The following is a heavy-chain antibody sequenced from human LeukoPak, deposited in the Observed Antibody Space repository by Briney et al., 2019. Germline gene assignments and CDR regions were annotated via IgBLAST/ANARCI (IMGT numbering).Heavy chain of an antibody. CDR3: ARQSDPHDGFGY. CDR2: IYYSGST. D-gene: IGHD1-1*01. V-gene: IGHV4-59*08. CDR1: GGSISSYY. J-gene: IGHJ4*02. Sequence: IPSETLSLTCTVSGGSISSYYWSWIRQPPGKGLEWIGYIYYSGSTNYNPSLKSRVTISVDTSKNQFSLKLSSVTAADTAVYYCARQSDPHDGFGYWGQGTLVTVSS.